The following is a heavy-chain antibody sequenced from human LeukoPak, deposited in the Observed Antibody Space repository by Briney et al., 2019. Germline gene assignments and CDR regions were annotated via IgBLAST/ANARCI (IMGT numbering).Heavy chain of an antibody. Sequence: SETLSLTCTVSGGSIGSYYWSWIRQPAGKGLEWIGRIYTSGSTNYNPSLKSRVTMSVDTSKNQFSLKLSSVTAADTAVYYCARDTIAAAGTHYYYGMDVWGQGTTVTVSS. CDR3: ARDTIAAAGTHYYYGMDV. D-gene: IGHD6-13*01. CDR1: GGSIGSYY. CDR2: IYTSGST. J-gene: IGHJ6*02. V-gene: IGHV4-4*07.